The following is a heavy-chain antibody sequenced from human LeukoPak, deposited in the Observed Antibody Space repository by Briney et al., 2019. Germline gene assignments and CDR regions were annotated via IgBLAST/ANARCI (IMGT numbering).Heavy chain of an antibody. CDR3: ANLAWSGADFDY. CDR1: GFTFSSYG. V-gene: IGHV3-30*18. J-gene: IGHJ4*02. Sequence: AGGSLRLSCAASGFTFSSYGMHCVRQAPGKGLEWVAVISYDGSNKYYADSVKGRFTISRDNSKNTLYLQMNSLRAEDTAVYYCANLAWSGADFDYWGQGTLVTVSS. CDR2: ISYDGSNK. D-gene: IGHD1-26*01.